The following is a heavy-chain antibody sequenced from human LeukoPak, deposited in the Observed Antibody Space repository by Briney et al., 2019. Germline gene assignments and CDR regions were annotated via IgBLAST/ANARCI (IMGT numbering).Heavy chain of an antibody. CDR2: IRYDGSNK. CDR1: GSTFSSYG. CDR3: AKVGEYYDFWSGYSDY. D-gene: IGHD3-3*01. Sequence: VGSLRLSCAASGSTFSSYGMHWVRQAPGKGLEWVAFIRYDGSNKYYADSVKDRFTISRDNSKNTLYLQMNSLRAEDTAVYYCAKVGEYYDFWSGYSDYWGQGTLVTVSS. V-gene: IGHV3-30*02. J-gene: IGHJ4*02.